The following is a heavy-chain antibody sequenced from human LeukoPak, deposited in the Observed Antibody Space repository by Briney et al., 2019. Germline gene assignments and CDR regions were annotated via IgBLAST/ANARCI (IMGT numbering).Heavy chain of an antibody. CDR1: GFTFSDYY. CDR3: ARDLVLFWNYDSSGYFPGDY. V-gene: IGHV3-21*01. CDR2: ISSSSSYI. J-gene: IGHJ4*02. D-gene: IGHD3-22*01. Sequence: KAGGSLRLSCAASGFTFSDYYMNWVRQAPGKGLEWVSSISSSSSYIYYADSVKGRFTISRDNAKNSLYLQMNSLRAEDTAVYYCARDLVLFWNYDSSGYFPGDYWGQGTLVTVSS.